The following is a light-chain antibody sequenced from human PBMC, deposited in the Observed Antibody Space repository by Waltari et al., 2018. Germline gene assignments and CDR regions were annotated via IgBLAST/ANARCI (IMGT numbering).Light chain of an antibody. CDR3: QQYISYPWT. V-gene: IGKV1-5*03. CDR2: KAS. J-gene: IGKJ1*01. CDR1: QTVDSW. Sequence: DIQMTQSPSTLSASVGDRVIMSRRASQTVDSWLAWYQQKPGQAPKLLIYKASSLESGVPSRFSGSGSGTEFTLTISSLQPDDFATYYCQQYISYPWTFGQGTKVEIK.